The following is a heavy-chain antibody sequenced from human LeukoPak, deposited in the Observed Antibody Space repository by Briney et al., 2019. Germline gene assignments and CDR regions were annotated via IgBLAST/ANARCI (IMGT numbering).Heavy chain of an antibody. CDR3: ARIAAAGISYFDY. J-gene: IGHJ4*02. D-gene: IGHD6-13*01. CDR1: GGTFSSYA. CDR2: IIPIFGTA. V-gene: IGHV1-69*13. Sequence: SVKVSCKASGGTFSSYAISWVRQAPGQELEWMGGIIPIFGTANYAQKFQGRVTITADESTSTAYMELSSLRSEDTAVYYCARIAAAGISYFDYWGQGTLVTVSS.